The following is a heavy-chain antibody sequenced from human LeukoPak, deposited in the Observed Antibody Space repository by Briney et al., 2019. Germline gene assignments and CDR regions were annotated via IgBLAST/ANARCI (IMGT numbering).Heavy chain of an antibody. CDR1: GYTFTSYD. CDR2: MNPNSGNT. V-gene: IGHV1-8*01. CDR3: ARTRTALGGYYYYMDV. J-gene: IGHJ6*03. Sequence: ASVKVSCRSSGYTFTSYDINWVRQATGQGLEWMGWMNPNSGNTGYVQKFQGRVTMTRNTSISTAYMELSSLRSEDTAVYYCARTRTALGGYYYYMDVWGKGTTVTVSS. D-gene: IGHD2-21*02.